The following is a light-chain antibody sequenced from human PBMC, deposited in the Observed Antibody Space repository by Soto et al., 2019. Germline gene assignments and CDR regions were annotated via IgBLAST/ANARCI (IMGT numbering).Light chain of an antibody. V-gene: IGKV3-20*01. J-gene: IGKJ4*01. CDR3: QQYGSSPRLT. CDR1: QSVSSSY. CDR2: GAS. Sequence: EIVLTQSPGTLSLSPGERATLSCRASQSVSSSYLAWYQQKPGQAPRLLIYGASSRATGTPDRFSGSGSGTDFTLTISRLEPEDFAVYYCQQYGSSPRLTFGGGTKV.